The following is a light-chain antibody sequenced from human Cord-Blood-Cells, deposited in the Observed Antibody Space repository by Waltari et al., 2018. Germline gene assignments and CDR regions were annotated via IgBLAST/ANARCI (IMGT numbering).Light chain of an antibody. Sequence: DIQMTQSRSSLSASVGDRVTITCQASQDISNYLNWYQQKPGKAPKLLIYDASNLETGVPSRFSGSGSGTDFTFTISSLQPEDIATYYCQQYDNLLTFGGGTKVEIK. J-gene: IGKJ4*01. V-gene: IGKV1-33*01. CDR3: QQYDNLLT. CDR1: QDISNY. CDR2: DAS.